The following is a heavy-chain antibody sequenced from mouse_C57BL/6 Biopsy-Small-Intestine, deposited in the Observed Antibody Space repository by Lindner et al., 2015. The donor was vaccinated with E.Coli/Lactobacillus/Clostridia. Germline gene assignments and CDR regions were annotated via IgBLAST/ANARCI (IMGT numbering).Heavy chain of an antibody. J-gene: IGHJ1*01. D-gene: IGHD1-1*01. V-gene: IGHV14-4*02. CDR2: INGYNGDT. CDR1: GYYLSNYG. CDR3: ARKGGGGFFSPYFYYYMDV. Sequence: SVKVSCKASGYYLSNYGISWVRQAPGQGLEWVGWINGYNGDTDYAENLQGRVTMTTDTSTSTAYMELRSLRFDDTAVYYCARKGGGGFFSPYFYYYMDVWGEGTTVTVSS.